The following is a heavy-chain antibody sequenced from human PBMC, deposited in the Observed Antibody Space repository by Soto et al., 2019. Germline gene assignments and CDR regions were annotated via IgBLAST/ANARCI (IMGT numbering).Heavy chain of an antibody. J-gene: IGHJ4*02. CDR1: GYTFTSYD. V-gene: IGHV1-8*01. Sequence: QVQLVQSGAEVKKPGASVKVSCKASGYTFTSYDINWVRQATGQGLEWMGWMNPNSGNTGYAQKFQGRVTMTRNTXIXXVYMELSSLRSEDTALYYCARVLGLRGRGRWSFDYWGQGTLVTVSS. CDR2: MNPNSGNT. CDR3: ARVLGLRGRGRWSFDY. D-gene: IGHD5-18*01.